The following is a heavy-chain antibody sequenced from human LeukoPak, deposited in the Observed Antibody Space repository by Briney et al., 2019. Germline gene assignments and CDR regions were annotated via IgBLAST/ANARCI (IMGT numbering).Heavy chain of an antibody. CDR3: ARGSYDFWSGYSYYFDY. V-gene: IGHV1-8*03. CDR1: GYTFTSYD. J-gene: IGHJ4*02. Sequence: GASVNVSCKASGYTFTSYDINWVRQATGQGLEWMGWMNPNSGNTGYAQKFQDRVTITRNTSISTAYMELSSLRSEDTAVYYCARGSYDFWSGYSYYFDYWGQGTLVTVSS. CDR2: MNPNSGNT. D-gene: IGHD3-3*01.